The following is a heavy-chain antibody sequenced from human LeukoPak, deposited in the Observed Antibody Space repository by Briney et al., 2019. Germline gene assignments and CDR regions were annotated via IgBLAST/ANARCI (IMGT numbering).Heavy chain of an antibody. Sequence: SETLSLTCAVYGGSFSGYYRSWIRQPPGKGLEWIGEINHSGSTNYNLSLKSRVTISVDTSKNQFSLKLSSVTAADTAVYYCASATVTTPLSKYYFDYWGQGTLVTVSS. CDR2: INHSGST. CDR3: ASATVTTPLSKYYFDY. D-gene: IGHD4-17*01. CDR1: GGSFSGYY. V-gene: IGHV4-34*01. J-gene: IGHJ4*02.